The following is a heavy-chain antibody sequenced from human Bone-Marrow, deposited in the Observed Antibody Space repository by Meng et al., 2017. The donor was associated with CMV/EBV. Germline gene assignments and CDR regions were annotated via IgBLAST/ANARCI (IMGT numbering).Heavy chain of an antibody. D-gene: IGHD1-26*01. CDR1: GFTFSSYS. CDR2: IYSGGST. CDR3: ARQGWELRPYYFDY. V-gene: IGHV3-66*04. J-gene: IGHJ4*02. Sequence: GGSLRLSCAASGFTFSSYSMNWVRQAPGKGLEWVSVIYSGGSTYYADSVKGRFTISRDNSKNTLYLQMNSLRAEDTAVYYCARQGWELRPYYFDYWGQGTLVTVSS.